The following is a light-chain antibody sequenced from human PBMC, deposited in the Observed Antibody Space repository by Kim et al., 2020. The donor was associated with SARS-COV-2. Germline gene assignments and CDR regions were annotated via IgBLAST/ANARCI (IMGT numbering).Light chain of an antibody. CDR3: GTWDSSLSAVV. V-gene: IGLV1-51*01. J-gene: IGLJ2*01. CDR1: SSNIGNNY. Sequence: GQKVTISCSGSSSNIGNNYVSWYQQLPGTAPKLLIYDNNKRPSGIPDRFSGSKSGTSATLGITGLQTGDEADYYCGTWDSSLSAVVFGGGTKLT. CDR2: DNN.